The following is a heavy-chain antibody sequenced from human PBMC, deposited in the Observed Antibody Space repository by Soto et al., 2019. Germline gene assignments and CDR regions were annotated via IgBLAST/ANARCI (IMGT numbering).Heavy chain of an antibody. D-gene: IGHD3-22*01. CDR1: GFTFSSYA. V-gene: IGHV3-23*01. Sequence: EVQLLESGGGLVQPGGSLRLSCAASGFTFSSYAMSWVRQAPGKGLEWVSAISGSGGSTYYADSVKGRFTISRDNSKNTLYLQMNSRRAEDTAVYYCAKSPVPIVTTIWFGPWGQGNLVTVSS. CDR2: ISGSGGST. J-gene: IGHJ5*02. CDR3: AKSPVPIVTTIWFGP.